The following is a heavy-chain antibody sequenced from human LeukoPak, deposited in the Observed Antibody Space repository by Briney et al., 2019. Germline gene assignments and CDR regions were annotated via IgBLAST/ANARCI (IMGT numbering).Heavy chain of an antibody. V-gene: IGHV1-2*02. D-gene: IGHD3-10*01. CDR1: GYTFTDYY. Sequence: GASVKVSCKASGYTFTDYYMNWVRQAPGQGLEWMGWINPNSGGTNNVQRFQGRVTMTRDTSINTAYMELSRLRSDDTAVYYCARSYGSGRRDAFDIWGQGTMVTVSS. CDR2: INPNSGGT. CDR3: ARSYGSGRRDAFDI. J-gene: IGHJ3*02.